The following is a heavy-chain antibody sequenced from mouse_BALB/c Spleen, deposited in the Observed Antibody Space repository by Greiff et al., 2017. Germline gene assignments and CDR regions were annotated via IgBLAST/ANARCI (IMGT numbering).Heavy chain of an antibody. CDR1: GFSLSRYS. J-gene: IGHJ3*01. Sequence: VQVVESGPGLVAPSQSLSITCTVSGFSLSRYSVHWVRQPPGKGLEWLGMIWGGGSTDYNSALKSRLSISKDNSKSQVFLKMNSLQTDDTAMYYCASTVVATTPFAYWGQGTLVTVSA. D-gene: IGHD1-1*01. CDR2: IWGGGST. V-gene: IGHV2-6-4*01. CDR3: ASTVVATTPFAY.